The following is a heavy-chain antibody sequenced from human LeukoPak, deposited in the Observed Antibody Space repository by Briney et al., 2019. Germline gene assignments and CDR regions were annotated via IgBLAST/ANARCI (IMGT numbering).Heavy chain of an antibody. J-gene: IGHJ5*02. Sequence: SQTLSLTCTVSGGSISSGSYYWSWIRQPAGKGLEWIGRIYTSGSTNYNPSLKSRVTISVDTSKNQFSLKLSSVTAADTAVYYCARYSGGSYGWFDPWGQGTLVTVSS. CDR1: GGSISSGSYY. CDR2: IYTSGST. D-gene: IGHD1-26*01. CDR3: ARYSGGSYGWFDP. V-gene: IGHV4-61*02.